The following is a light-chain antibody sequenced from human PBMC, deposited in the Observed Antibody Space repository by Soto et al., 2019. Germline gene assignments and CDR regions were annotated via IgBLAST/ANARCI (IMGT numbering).Light chain of an antibody. J-gene: IGKJ4*01. Sequence: DIQMTQSPSSLSASVGYRFTITCRASQSISRYLNWYQQKXGKAPKLLMYPASSLQSGVPSRFSGSGSGTDSTLTISSLQPEDFEPYYCQQSYSNPLTFGGGTKVDIK. V-gene: IGKV1-39*01. CDR2: PAS. CDR1: QSISRY. CDR3: QQSYSNPLT.